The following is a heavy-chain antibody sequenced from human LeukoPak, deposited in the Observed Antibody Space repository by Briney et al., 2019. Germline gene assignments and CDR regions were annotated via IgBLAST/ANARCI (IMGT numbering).Heavy chain of an antibody. J-gene: IGHJ4*02. Sequence: GGSLRLSCAASGFTFSSYAMSWVRQAPGKGLEWVSAISTSGGSTYYADSVKGRFTISRDNSKNTLYLQMNSLRAEDTAVYYCAKAPWIQLWLLDYWGQGTLVTVSS. CDR1: GFTFSSYA. V-gene: IGHV3-23*01. CDR3: AKAPWIQLWLLDY. CDR2: ISTSGGST. D-gene: IGHD5-18*01.